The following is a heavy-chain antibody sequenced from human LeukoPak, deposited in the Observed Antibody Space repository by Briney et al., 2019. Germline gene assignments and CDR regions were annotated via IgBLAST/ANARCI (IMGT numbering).Heavy chain of an antibody. CDR3: ARAQMGAPTDC. Sequence: PGGSLRLSCAASGFTLSNYAMYWVRHAPGKGLVWVSRFTGDGSSTIYADSVKGRFTVSRDIAKNTLYLQMNSPRAEDTAVYYCARAQMGAPTDCWGQGTLVTVSS. D-gene: IGHD1-26*01. CDR1: GFTLSNYA. J-gene: IGHJ4*02. V-gene: IGHV3-74*01. CDR2: FTGDGSST.